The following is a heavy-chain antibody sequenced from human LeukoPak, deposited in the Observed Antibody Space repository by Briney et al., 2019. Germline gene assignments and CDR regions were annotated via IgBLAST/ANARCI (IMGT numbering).Heavy chain of an antibody. J-gene: IGHJ4*02. CDR1: GFTVSSYG. Sequence: GGSLRLSRAAAGFTVSSYGMHWVSQAPGGGLGCVAVISYDGSNNYYADSVKGRFTISRDNYKNTLYLQMNSLRAEDTAVYYCALTGGWEPGAYWGQGTLVTVSS. CDR2: ISYDGSNN. V-gene: IGHV3-30*03. CDR3: ALTGGWEPGAY. D-gene: IGHD1-26*01.